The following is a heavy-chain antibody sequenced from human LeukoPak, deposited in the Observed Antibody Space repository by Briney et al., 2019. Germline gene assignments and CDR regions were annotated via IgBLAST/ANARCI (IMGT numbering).Heavy chain of an antibody. CDR2: INYGGST. CDR3: ARYLDYGGNSRVFQH. CDR1: GGSLSAYY. Sequence: SETLSLTCAVYGGSLSAYYWTWIRQPPGKGLEWIGEINYGGSTNYNPSLKSRVTISIDTSKNQFSLKLSSVTAADTAIYYCARYLDYGGNSRVFQHWGQGTLVTVSS. D-gene: IGHD4-23*01. V-gene: IGHV4-34*01. J-gene: IGHJ1*01.